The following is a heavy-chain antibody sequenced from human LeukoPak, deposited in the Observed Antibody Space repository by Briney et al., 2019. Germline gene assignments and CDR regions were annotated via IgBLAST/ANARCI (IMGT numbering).Heavy chain of an antibody. J-gene: IGHJ5*02. D-gene: IGHD4-17*01. V-gene: IGHV3-23*01. Sequence: GGPLRLSCAASGFTFSSYWMSWVRQAPGKGLEWVSAISGSGGSTYYADSVKGRFTISRDNSKNTLYLQMNSLRAEDTAVYYCAKSSSGDYDTGANWFDPWGQGTLVTVSS. CDR1: GFTFSSYW. CDR2: ISGSGGST. CDR3: AKSSSGDYDTGANWFDP.